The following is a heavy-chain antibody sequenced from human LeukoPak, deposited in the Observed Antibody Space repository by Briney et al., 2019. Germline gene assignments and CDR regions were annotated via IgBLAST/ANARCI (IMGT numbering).Heavy chain of an antibody. CDR1: GFTFSNFA. CDR3: TTDSPHGYGDYVFVDY. Sequence: PGGSLRLSCAASGFTFSNFAMSWVRQAPGKGLEWVGRIKSKTDGGTTDYAAPVKGRFTISRDDSKNTLYLQMNSLKTEDTAVYYCTTDSPHGYGDYVFVDYWGQGTLVTVSS. D-gene: IGHD4-17*01. J-gene: IGHJ4*02. CDR2: IKSKTDGGTT. V-gene: IGHV3-15*01.